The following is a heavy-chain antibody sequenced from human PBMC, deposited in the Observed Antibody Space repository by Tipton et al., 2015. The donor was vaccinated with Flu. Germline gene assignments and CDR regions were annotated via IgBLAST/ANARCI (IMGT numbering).Heavy chain of an antibody. CDR1: GYSFTSYW. D-gene: IGHD1-26*01. J-gene: IGHJ4*02. CDR3: ARRLIEVGAHTGFDY. CDR2: IYPGDSDT. Sequence: QLVQSGAEVKKPGESLKISCKGSGYSFTSYWIGWVRQMPGKGLEWMGIIYPGDSDTRYSPSFQGQVTISADKSISTAHLQWSSLKASDTAMYYCARRLIEVGAHTGFDYWGQGTLVTVSS. V-gene: IGHV5-51*01.